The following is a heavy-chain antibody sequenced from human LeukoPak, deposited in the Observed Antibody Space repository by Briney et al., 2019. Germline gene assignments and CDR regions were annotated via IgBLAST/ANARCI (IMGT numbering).Heavy chain of an antibody. Sequence: SSETLSLTCAVYGGSFSGYYWSWIRQPPGKGLEWIGEINHSGSTNYNPSLKSRVTISVDTSKNQFSLKLSSVTAADTAVYYCARIKSSGWYYDYWGQGTLVTVSS. CDR3: ARIKSSGWYYDY. V-gene: IGHV4-34*01. D-gene: IGHD6-19*01. CDR2: INHSGST. J-gene: IGHJ4*02. CDR1: GGSFSGYY.